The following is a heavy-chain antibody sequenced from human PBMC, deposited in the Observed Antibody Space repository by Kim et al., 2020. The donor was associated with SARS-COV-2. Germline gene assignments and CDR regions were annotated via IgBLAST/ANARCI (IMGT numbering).Heavy chain of an antibody. CDR2: INPSGGST. Sequence: ASVKVSCKASGYTFTSYYMHWVRQAPGQGLEWMGIINPSGGSTSYAQKFQGRVTMTRDTSTSTVYMELSSLRSEDTAVYYCARDQYYDSSGYYPGGADWFDPWGQGTLVTVSS. CDR1: GYTFTSYY. J-gene: IGHJ5*02. V-gene: IGHV1-46*01. D-gene: IGHD3-22*01. CDR3: ARDQYYDSSGYYPGGADWFDP.